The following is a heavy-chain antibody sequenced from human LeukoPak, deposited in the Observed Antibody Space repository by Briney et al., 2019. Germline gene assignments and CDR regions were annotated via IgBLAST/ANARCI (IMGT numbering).Heavy chain of an antibody. CDR1: GFTFSSYG. D-gene: IGHD6-13*01. CDR3: AKEAAAGIVPHYYGMDV. Sequence: GRSLRLSCAASGFTFSSYGMHWVRQAPGKGLEWVAVISYDGSNKYYADSVKGRFTISRDNSKNTLYLQMNSLRAEDTAVYYCAKEAAAGIVPHYYGMDVWGQGTTVTVSS. V-gene: IGHV3-30*18. CDR2: ISYDGSNK. J-gene: IGHJ6*02.